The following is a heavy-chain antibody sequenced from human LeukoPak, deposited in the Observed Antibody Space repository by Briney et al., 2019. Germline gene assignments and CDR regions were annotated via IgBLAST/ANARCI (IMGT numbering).Heavy chain of an antibody. Sequence: GGSLRLSCAASGFTFSSYGMYWVRQAPGKGLEWVAVISYDGSNKYYADSVKGRFTISRDNSKNTLYLQMNSLRAEDTAVYYCAKGWYYYDSSDILNLPRYYYYYYMDVWGKGTTVTVSS. J-gene: IGHJ6*03. CDR2: ISYDGSNK. CDR3: AKGWYYYDSSDILNLPRYYYYYYMDV. D-gene: IGHD3-22*01. V-gene: IGHV3-30*18. CDR1: GFTFSSYG.